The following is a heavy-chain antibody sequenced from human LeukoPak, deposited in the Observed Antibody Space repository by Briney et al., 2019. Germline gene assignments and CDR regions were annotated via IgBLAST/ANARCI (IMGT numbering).Heavy chain of an antibody. CDR1: GGSISSYY. CDR3: ARGGLRPYYYYYYGMDV. CDR2: IYYSGST. Sequence: SETLSLTCTVSGGSISSYYWSWIRQPPGKGLEWIGYIYYSGSTNYNPSLKGRVTISVDTSKNQFSLKLSSVTAADTAVYYCARGGLRPYYYYYYGMDVWGQGTTVTVSS. V-gene: IGHV4-59*01. D-gene: IGHD4-17*01. J-gene: IGHJ6*02.